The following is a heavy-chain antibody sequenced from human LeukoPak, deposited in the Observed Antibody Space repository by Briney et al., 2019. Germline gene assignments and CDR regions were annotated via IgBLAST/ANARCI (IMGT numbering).Heavy chain of an antibody. CDR1: GFTFSTYS. Sequence: GGSLRLSCAASGFTFSTYSMNWARQAPGEGREWVSYINPSSTTIYYADSVKGRFTISRDNAKNSLYLQMNSLRDEDTAVYYCAREQDPTILSSFDYWGQGTLVTVSS. D-gene: IGHD5-24*01. J-gene: IGHJ4*02. CDR3: AREQDPTILSSFDY. CDR2: INPSSTTI. V-gene: IGHV3-48*02.